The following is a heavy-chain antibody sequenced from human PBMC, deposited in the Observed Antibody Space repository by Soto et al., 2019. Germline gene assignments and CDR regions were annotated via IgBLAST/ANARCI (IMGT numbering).Heavy chain of an antibody. CDR2: IQQDGTEK. CDR3: ARAPYQPRNYYGSEFDY. J-gene: IGHJ4*02. CDR1: GFTFSSYW. V-gene: IGHV3-7*01. D-gene: IGHD3-10*01. Sequence: PGGSLRLSCAASGFTFSSYWMSWVRQAPGKGLEWVANIQQDGTEKNYVDSVKGRFTISRDNAKNSLYLQMNSLRAEDTAVYYCARAPYQPRNYYGSEFDYWGQGILVTVSS.